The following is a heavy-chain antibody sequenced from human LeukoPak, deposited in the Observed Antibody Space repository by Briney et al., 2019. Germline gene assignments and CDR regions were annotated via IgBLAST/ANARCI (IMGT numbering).Heavy chain of an antibody. V-gene: IGHV3-74*01. J-gene: IGHJ4*02. Sequence: GGSLRLSCAASGFTFTSYYMHWVRQAPGKGLVWVSRISGDGSNTIYADSVKGRFTISRDNAKNSLYLQMNSLRAEDTAVYYCARDEGTGTTDYWGQGTLVTVSS. CDR3: ARDEGTGTTDY. D-gene: IGHD1-1*01. CDR2: ISGDGSNT. CDR1: GFTFTSYY.